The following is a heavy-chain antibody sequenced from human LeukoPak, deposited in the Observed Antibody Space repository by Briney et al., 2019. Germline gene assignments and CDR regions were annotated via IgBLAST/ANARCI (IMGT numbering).Heavy chain of an antibody. D-gene: IGHD3-3*01. CDR3: AKEISGAPVFDY. CDR2: ISTSGDTT. J-gene: IGHJ4*02. CDR1: GFTFSDYY. Sequence: GGSLRLSCAASGFTFSDYYMSWIRQAPGKGLEWVSAISTSGDTTYYSDSVKGRFTISRDNSRNTVTLQMFSLRVDDMAVYFRAKEISGAPVFDYWGQGALVTVSS. V-gene: IGHV3-23*01.